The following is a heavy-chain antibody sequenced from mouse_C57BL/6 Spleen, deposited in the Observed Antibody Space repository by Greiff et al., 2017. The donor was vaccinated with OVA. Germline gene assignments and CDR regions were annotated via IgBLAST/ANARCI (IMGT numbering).Heavy chain of an antibody. Sequence: QVQLKESGAELVRPGTSVKMSCKASGYTFTNYWIGWAKQRPGHGLEWIGDIYPGGGYTNYNEKFKGKATLTADKSSSTAYMQFSSLTSEDSAIYYCARRDGNYPFAYWGQGTLVTVSA. CDR1: GYTFTNYW. CDR2: IYPGGGYT. CDR3: ARRDGNYPFAY. D-gene: IGHD2-1*01. V-gene: IGHV1-63*01. J-gene: IGHJ3*01.